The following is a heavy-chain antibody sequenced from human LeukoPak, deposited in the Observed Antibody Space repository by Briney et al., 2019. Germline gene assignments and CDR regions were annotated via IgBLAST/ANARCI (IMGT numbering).Heavy chain of an antibody. Sequence: GGSLRLSCALSGRPFSSSIMHWVRQAPGKGLEWVSGISWNSGSIGYADSVKGRFTISRDNARNSLYLQMNSLRAEDTAVYYCTRTPDGVDYWGQGTLVTVSS. CDR1: GRPFSSSI. J-gene: IGHJ4*02. CDR2: ISWNSGSI. V-gene: IGHV3-9*01. D-gene: IGHD1-14*01. CDR3: TRTPDGVDY.